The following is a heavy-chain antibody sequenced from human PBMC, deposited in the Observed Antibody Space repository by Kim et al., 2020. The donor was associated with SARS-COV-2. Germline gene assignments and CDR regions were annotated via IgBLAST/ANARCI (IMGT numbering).Heavy chain of an antibody. J-gene: IGHJ5*01. Sequence: TTNYTPALDSRVTISLDTSKNHCSLKLPSLTAADTAMYYCARVDYLGWFDSWGRGTLVTVSS. D-gene: IGHD4-17*01. V-gene: IGHV4-61*03. CDR2: TT. CDR3: ARVDYLGWFDS.